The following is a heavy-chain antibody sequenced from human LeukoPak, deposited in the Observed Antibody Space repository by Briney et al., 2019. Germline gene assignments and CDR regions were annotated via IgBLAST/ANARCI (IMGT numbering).Heavy chain of an antibody. CDR1: GYTFSIYG. V-gene: IGHV1-18*01. CDR2: ISTYSGNT. J-gene: IGHJ3*02. CDR3: ARGATTHAFDI. D-gene: IGHD1-26*01. Sequence: ASVKVSCKTSGYTFSIYGIAWVRQAPGQGLEWMGYISTYSGNTSYAQKFQGRVTMTTDTSTSTAYMELRSLRSDDTAVYYCARGATTHAFDIWGQGTMVTVSS.